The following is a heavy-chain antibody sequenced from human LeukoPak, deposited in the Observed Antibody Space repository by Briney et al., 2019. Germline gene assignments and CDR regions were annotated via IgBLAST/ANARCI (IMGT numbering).Heavy chain of an antibody. CDR3: ARVHKKAADY. Sequence: SETLSLTCTVSGGSISSYYWSWIRQPPGKGLEWIGYIYYSGSTNYNPSLKSRVTISVDTSKNQFSLKLSSVTAADTAVYYCARVHKKAADYWGQGTLVTVSS. CDR1: GGSISSYY. J-gene: IGHJ4*02. V-gene: IGHV4-59*01. CDR2: IYYSGST.